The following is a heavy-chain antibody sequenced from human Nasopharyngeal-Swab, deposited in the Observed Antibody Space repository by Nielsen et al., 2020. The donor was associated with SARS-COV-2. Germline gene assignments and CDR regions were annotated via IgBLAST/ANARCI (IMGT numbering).Heavy chain of an antibody. CDR1: GFTFSSYW. Sequence: GESLKISCAASGFTFSSYWMSWVRQAPGKGLEWVAVISYDGSNKYYADSVKGRFTISRDNSKNTLYLQMNSLRAEDTAVYYCAKPYSVWFGELFPAEYFQHWGQGTLVTVSS. CDR2: ISYDGSNK. D-gene: IGHD3-10*01. V-gene: IGHV3-30*18. CDR3: AKPYSVWFGELFPAEYFQH. J-gene: IGHJ1*01.